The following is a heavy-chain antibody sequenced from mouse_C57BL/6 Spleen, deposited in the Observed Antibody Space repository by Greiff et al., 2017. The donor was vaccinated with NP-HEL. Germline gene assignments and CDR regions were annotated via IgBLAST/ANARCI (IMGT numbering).Heavy chain of an antibody. CDR1: GYTFTSYW. D-gene: IGHD1-1*01. J-gene: IGHJ2*01. CDR3: ASYPPITTVVAGGYFDY. CDR2: IHPNSGST. V-gene: IGHV1-64*01. Sequence: QVQLQQSGAELVKPGASVKLSCKASGYTFTSYWMHWVKQRPGQGLEWIGMIHPNSGSTNYNEKFKSKATLTVDKSSSTAYMQLSSLTSEDSAVYYCASYPPITTVVAGGYFDYWGQGTTLTVSS.